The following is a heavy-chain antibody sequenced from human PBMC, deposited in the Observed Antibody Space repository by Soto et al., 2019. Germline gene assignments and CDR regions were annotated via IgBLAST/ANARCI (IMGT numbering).Heavy chain of an antibody. CDR1: GGSFSGYY. Sequence: PSETLSLTCAVYGGSFSGYYWSWIRQPPGKGLEWIGEINHSGSTNYNPSLKSRVTISVDTSKNQFSLKLSSVTAADTTVYYCARRLGIAAHWGQGTVVTVSS. V-gene: IGHV4-34*01. CDR2: INHSGST. D-gene: IGHD6-13*01. CDR3: ARRLGIAAH. J-gene: IGHJ4*02.